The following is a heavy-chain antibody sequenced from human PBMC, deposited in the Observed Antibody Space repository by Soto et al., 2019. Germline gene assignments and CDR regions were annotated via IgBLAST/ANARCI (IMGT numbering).Heavy chain of an antibody. CDR2: IYNSGST. Sequence: PSETLSLTCTVSGGSISSSSYYWGWIRQPPGKGLKRIGSIYNSGSTYYNKSLKSRVTISLDTSKNQFSLKLSSVTAAGTAVYYCASTRAAAGGDYDYYYGMDVWGQGTTVT. CDR3: ASTRAAAGGDYDYYYGMDV. D-gene: IGHD6-13*01. J-gene: IGHJ6*02. V-gene: IGHV4-39*01. CDR1: GGSISSSSYY.